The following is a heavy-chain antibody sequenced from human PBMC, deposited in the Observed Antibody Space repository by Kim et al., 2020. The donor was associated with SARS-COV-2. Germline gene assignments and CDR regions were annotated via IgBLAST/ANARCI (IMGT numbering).Heavy chain of an antibody. V-gene: IGHV3-48*03. CDR1: GFTFSSYE. CDR2: ISSSGSTI. D-gene: IGHD1-26*01. Sequence: GGSLRLSCAASGFTFSSYEMNWVRQAPGKRLEWVSYISSSGSTIYYAHSVKGRFTISRDNAKNSLYLQMNSLRAEDKAVYYCARSFVGDAFDIWGQGTMVTVSS. CDR3: ARSFVGDAFDI. J-gene: IGHJ3*02.